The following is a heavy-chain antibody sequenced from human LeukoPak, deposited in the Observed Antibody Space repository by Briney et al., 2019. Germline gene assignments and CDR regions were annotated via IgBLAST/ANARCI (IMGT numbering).Heavy chain of an antibody. CDR3: VRDHCSGGSCPSFDY. J-gene: IGHJ4*02. V-gene: IGHV1-18*01. Sequence: ASVKVSCKPSVYTLTNYGISWVRPAPGQGLEWMGWIGAYNGDTNYAQKLQGRVTMTTDTSTSTAYMELRSLRSDDTAVYYCVRDHCSGGSCPSFDYWGQGTLVTVSS. CDR2: IGAYNGDT. CDR1: VYTLTNYG. D-gene: IGHD2-15*01.